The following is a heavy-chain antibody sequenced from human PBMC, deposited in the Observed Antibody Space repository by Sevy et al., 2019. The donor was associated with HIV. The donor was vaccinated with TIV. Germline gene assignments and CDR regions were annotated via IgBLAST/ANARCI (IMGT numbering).Heavy chain of an antibody. D-gene: IGHD1-26*01. CDR1: GFIFGDYG. CDR2: FKSKIHGGTT. J-gene: IGHJ4*02. V-gene: IGHV3-49*04. CDR3: TRWSGSQSIFDY. Sequence: GGSLRLSRTASGFIFGDYGMSWVRQAPGKGLEWIAFFKSKIHGGTTENAASVKGRFTISRDDSKNIVYLQMSNLKTEDTAVYYCTRWSGSQSIFDYWGQGTLVTVSS.